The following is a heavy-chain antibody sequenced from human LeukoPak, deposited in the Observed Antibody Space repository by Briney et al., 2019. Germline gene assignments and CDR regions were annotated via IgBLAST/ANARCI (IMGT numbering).Heavy chain of an antibody. CDR3: ARHSAYGSGSYYNAGIDY. CDR2: IYPGDSGT. J-gene: IGHJ4*02. V-gene: IGHV5-51*01. Sequence: GESLKISCKGSGYSFTSYWIGWVRQMPGKGLEWMGIIYPGDSGTRYSPSFQGQVTISADKSISTAYLQWSSLKASDTAMYYCARHSAYGSGSYYNAGIDYWGQGTLVTVSS. D-gene: IGHD3-10*01. CDR1: GYSFTSYW.